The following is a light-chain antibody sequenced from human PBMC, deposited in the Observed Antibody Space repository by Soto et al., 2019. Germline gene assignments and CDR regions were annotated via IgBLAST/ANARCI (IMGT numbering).Light chain of an antibody. CDR3: ASFTSSGTVV. CDR2: DVN. J-gene: IGLJ2*01. Sequence: QSALTQPASVSGSPGQSITISCAGTSSDVGGYNYVSWYQQHPGKVPRLIIYDVNKRPSGVSNRFSGSKSGNTASLTISGLQAEDEADYYCASFTSSGTVVFGGGTKLTVL. V-gene: IGLV2-14*03. CDR1: SSDVGGYNY.